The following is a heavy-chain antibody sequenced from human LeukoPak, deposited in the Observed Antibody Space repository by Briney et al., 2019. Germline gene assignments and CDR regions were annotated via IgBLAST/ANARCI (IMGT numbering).Heavy chain of an antibody. D-gene: IGHD3-10*01. CDR2: TYYRSKWYN. CDR3: ARGVSWFGEFYFDY. Sequence: SQTLSLTCAISGDSVSSNSATWTWIRQSPSRGLEWLGRTYYRSKWYNDYAVSVKSRITINPDTSKNHFSLKLSSVTAADTAVYYCARGVSWFGEFYFDYWGQGTLVTVSS. V-gene: IGHV6-1*01. J-gene: IGHJ4*02. CDR1: GDSVSSNSAT.